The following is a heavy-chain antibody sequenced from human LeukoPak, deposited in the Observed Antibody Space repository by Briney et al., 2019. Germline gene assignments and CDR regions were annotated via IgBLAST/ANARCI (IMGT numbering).Heavy chain of an antibody. J-gene: IGHJ4*02. CDR1: GFTVSSNY. CDR2: IYSGGST. D-gene: IGHD3-10*01. Sequence: GGSLRLSCAASGFTVSSNYMSWVRRAPGKGLEWVSVIYSGGSTYYADSVKGRFTISRDNSKNTLYLQMNSLRAEDTAVYYCVPFPVTMVRGVIRYDYWGQGTLVTVSS. V-gene: IGHV3-53*01. CDR3: VPFPVTMVRGVIRYDY.